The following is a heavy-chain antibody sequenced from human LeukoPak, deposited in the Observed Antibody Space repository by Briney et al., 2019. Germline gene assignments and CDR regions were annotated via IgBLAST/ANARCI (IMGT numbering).Heavy chain of an antibody. D-gene: IGHD2-2*01. CDR3: ARSYAIDAFDI. Sequence: GGSLRLSCAASGFTFSSYSMNWVRQAPGKGLEWVSFISGSSSYKYYADSVKGRFTISRDNAKNSLYLQMNSLRAEDTAVYYCARSYAIDAFDIWGQGTMVTVSS. J-gene: IGHJ3*02. CDR2: ISGSSSYK. CDR1: GFTFSSYS. V-gene: IGHV3-21*01.